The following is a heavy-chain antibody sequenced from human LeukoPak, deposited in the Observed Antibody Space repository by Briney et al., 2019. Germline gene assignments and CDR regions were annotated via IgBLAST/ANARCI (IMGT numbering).Heavy chain of an antibody. J-gene: IGHJ6*03. D-gene: IGHD2-2*01. CDR2: ISAYNGNT. Sequence: ASVKVSCKASGYTFTSYGISWVRQAPGQGLEWMGWISAYNGNTNYAQKLQGRVTMTTDTSTSTAYMELRSLRSDDTAVYYCARSPIVVVPAANDYYYYYYMDVWGKGTTVTVSS. V-gene: IGHV1-18*01. CDR3: ARSPIVVVPAANDYYYYYYMDV. CDR1: GYTFTSYG.